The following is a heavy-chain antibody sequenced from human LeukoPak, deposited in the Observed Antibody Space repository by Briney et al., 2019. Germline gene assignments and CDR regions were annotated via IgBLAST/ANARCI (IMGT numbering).Heavy chain of an antibody. CDR3: ARGGLDHAYDI. D-gene: IGHD6-19*01. CDR1: GFTFTNDW. J-gene: IGHJ3*02. V-gene: IGHV3-74*01. CDR2: VHSDGVSA. Sequence: PGGSLRLSCVSSGFTFTNDWMHWVRQPPGKEVMGVSRVHSDGVSAIYADSVKGRFTVSRDNTKNSVYLQMSSLRADDTGVYYCARGGLDHAYDIWGQGTMVTVSS.